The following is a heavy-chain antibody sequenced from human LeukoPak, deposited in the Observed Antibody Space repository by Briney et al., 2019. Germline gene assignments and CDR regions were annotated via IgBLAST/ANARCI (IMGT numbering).Heavy chain of an antibody. Sequence: PGGSLRLSCAASGFTFSSYWMSWVRQAPGKGLEWVGNIKQDGSEKYYVDSVKGRFTISRDNAKNSLYLQMNSLRAEDTAVYYCARVGPWVNPDYYYYMDVWGKGTTVTVSS. D-gene: IGHD1-14*01. J-gene: IGHJ6*03. CDR1: GFTFSSYW. CDR3: ARVGPWVNPDYYYYMDV. CDR2: IKQDGSEK. V-gene: IGHV3-7*01.